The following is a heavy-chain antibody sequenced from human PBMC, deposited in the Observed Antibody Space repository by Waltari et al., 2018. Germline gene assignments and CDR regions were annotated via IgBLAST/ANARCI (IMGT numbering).Heavy chain of an antibody. CDR1: GGSISSYY. CDR2: IYYSGST. CDR3: ATNTAKVSTDENYYYYYYMDV. J-gene: IGHJ6*03. D-gene: IGHD5-18*01. Sequence: QVQLQESGPGLVKPSETLSLTCTVSGGSISSYYWSWIRQPPGKGLEWIGYIYYSGSTNYNPSLKSRVTISVDTSKNQFSLKLSSVTAADTAVYYCATNTAKVSTDENYYYYYYMDVWGNGTTVTVSS. V-gene: IGHV4-59*01.